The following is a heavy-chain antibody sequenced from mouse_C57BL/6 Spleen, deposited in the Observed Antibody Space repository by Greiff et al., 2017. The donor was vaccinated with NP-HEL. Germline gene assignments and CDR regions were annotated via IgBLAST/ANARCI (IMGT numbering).Heavy chain of an antibody. CDR2: IDPSDSET. J-gene: IGHJ2*01. D-gene: IGHD1-1*01. V-gene: IGHV1-52*01. Sequence: QVQLQQPGAELVRPGSSVKLSCKASGYTFTSYWMHWVKQRPIQGLEWIGNIDPSDSETYYNQKFKDKATLTVDKSSSTAYMQLSSLTSEDSAVYYCAREFYGSSYDYWGQGTTLTVSS. CDR1: GYTFTSYW. CDR3: AREFYGSSYDY.